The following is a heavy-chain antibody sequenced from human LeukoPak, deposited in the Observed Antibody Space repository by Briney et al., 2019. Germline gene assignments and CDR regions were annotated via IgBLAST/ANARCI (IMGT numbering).Heavy chain of an antibody. D-gene: IGHD6-13*01. J-gene: IGHJ4*02. Sequence: SETLSLTCTVSGGSISSSSYYWGWIRQPPGKGLEWIGSIYYSGSTYYSPSLKSRVTISVDTSKNQFSLKLSSVTAADTAVYYCAREGRAAAGPLDYWGQGTLVTVSS. CDR3: AREGRAAAGPLDY. CDR1: GGSISSSSYY. CDR2: IYYSGST. V-gene: IGHV4-39*02.